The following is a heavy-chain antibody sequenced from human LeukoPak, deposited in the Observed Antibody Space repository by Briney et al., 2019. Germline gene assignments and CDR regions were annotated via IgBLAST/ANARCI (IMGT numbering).Heavy chain of an antibody. V-gene: IGHV3-21*01. Sequence: GGSLRLSCAASGFTFSSYSMNWVRQAPGKGLEWVSSISSSSSSYIYYADSVKGRFTISRDNAKNSLYLQMNSLRAEDTAVYYCARATGATVDYFDYWGQGTLVTVSS. CDR2: ISSSSSSYI. CDR3: ARATGATVDYFDY. D-gene: IGHD1-26*01. J-gene: IGHJ4*02. CDR1: GFTFSSYS.